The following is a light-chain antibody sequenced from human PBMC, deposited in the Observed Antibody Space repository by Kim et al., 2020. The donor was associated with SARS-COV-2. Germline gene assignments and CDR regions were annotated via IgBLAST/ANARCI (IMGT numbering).Light chain of an antibody. J-gene: IGLJ3*02. Sequence: SYELTQPPSVSVSPGRTATITCSGDKLGDKFACWYQQKPGQSPVLVIYQDSKRPSGIPERFSASNSGNTATLTISGTQAMDEADYYCQAWDSSTWVFGGGTQLIVL. V-gene: IGLV3-1*01. CDR3: QAWDSSTWV. CDR2: QDS. CDR1: KLGDKF.